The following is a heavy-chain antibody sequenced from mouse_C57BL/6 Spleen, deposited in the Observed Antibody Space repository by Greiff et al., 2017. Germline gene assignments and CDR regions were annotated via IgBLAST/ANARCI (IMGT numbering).Heavy chain of an antibody. V-gene: IGHV1-81*01. Sequence: QVQLQQSGAELARPGASVTLSCKASGYPFTRYGISWVQQRTGQGLEWIGEIYPRSGNTYYNEKFKGKATLTADKSSSTAYMELLRLTSEDSAVYFCGRSEEYDEGGYWYFDVWGTGTTGTVSS. CDR2: IYPRSGNT. CDR3: GRSEEYDEGGYWYFDV. CDR1: GYPFTRYG. D-gene: IGHD2-14*01. J-gene: IGHJ1*03.